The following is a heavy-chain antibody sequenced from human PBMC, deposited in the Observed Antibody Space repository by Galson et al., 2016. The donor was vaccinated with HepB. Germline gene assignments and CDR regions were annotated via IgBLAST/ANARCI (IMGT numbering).Heavy chain of an antibody. CDR1: GFSFSDHY. V-gene: IGHV3-72*01. Sequence: SLRLSCAASGFSFSDHYMDWVRQAPGKGLEWVGRIRDKANSYTTEYAASVKGRFTISRDDPKTSLYLQMNSLNGEDTAVYYCTTLTGSKSEFDYWGQGTLVTVSS. J-gene: IGHJ4*02. CDR2: IRDKANSYTT. CDR3: TTLTGSKSEFDY. D-gene: IGHD3-9*01.